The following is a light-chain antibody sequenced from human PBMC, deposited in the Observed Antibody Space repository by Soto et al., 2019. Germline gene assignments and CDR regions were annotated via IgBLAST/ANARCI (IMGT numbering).Light chain of an antibody. CDR3: QQYNSWLWT. V-gene: IGKV3-15*01. CDR1: QSVSTSN. Sequence: IVLTQSPGTLSSSPGERATLSCRASQSVSTSNLAWYQQRPGQAPRLLIYGASTRATGIPARFSGSGSGTEFTLIISSLQSEDSAVYYCQQYNSWLWTFGQGTKVDI. CDR2: GAS. J-gene: IGKJ1*01.